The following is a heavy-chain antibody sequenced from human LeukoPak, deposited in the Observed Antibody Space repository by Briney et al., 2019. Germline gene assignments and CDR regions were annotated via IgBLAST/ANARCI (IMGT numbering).Heavy chain of an antibody. J-gene: IGHJ1*01. Sequence: SETLSLYCTVSSDSISSSYWSWIRQPPGKGLEWIGYIYYSGSTNYNPSLKSRVAISVDTSKNQFSLKLNSVTAADTAVYYCARGYCSSTICFQYFHHWGQGTLVTVSS. CDR1: SDSISSSY. V-gene: IGHV4-59*01. CDR3: ARGYCSSTICFQYFHH. CDR2: IYYSGST. D-gene: IGHD2-2*01.